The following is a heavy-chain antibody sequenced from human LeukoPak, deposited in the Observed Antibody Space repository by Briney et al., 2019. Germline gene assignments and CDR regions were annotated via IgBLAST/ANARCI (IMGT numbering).Heavy chain of an antibody. D-gene: IGHD6-19*01. CDR1: GFTFSSHG. J-gene: IGHJ4*02. CDR2: IIPSGHTT. V-gene: IGHV3-23*01. CDR3: AKDRGIAVAGTDFDS. Sequence: GGTLRLSCAASGFTFSSHGMNWVRQAPGKGLEWVSGIIPSGHTTYYADSVRGRFTISRDNSRNTLYLQMNSLRAEDTAVYYCAKDRGIAVAGTDFDSWGQGTLVTVSS.